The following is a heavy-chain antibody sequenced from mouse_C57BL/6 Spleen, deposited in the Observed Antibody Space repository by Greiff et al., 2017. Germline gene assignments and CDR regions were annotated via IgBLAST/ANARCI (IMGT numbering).Heavy chain of an antibody. CDR1: GFSLTSYG. Sequence: VKLMESGPGLVQPSQSLSITCTVSGFSLTSYGVHWVRQSPGKGLEWLGGIWSGGSTDYNAAFISRLSISKDNSKSQVFFKMNSLQADDTAIYYCARNDWDWFAYWGQGTLVTVSA. J-gene: IGHJ3*01. D-gene: IGHD4-1*01. V-gene: IGHV2-2*01. CDR3: ARNDWDWFAY. CDR2: IWSGGST.